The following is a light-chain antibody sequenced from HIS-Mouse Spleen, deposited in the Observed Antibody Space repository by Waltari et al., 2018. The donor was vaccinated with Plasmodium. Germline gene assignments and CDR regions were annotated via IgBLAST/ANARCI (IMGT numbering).Light chain of an antibody. CDR2: DAS. J-gene: IGKJ4*01. V-gene: IGKV1-33*01. CDR1: QDISNY. Sequence: DIQMTQSPSSLSASVGDRVTITCQASQDISNYLNLYQQKPGQAPKLLIYDASNLETGVPSRFSGSGSGTDFTFTISSLQPEDIATYYCQQYDNLPLTFGGGTKVEIK. CDR3: QQYDNLPLT.